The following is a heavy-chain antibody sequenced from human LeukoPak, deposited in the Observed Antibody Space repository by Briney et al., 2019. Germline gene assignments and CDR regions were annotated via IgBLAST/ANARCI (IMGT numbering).Heavy chain of an antibody. Sequence: PGGSLRLSCAASGFTFSSYEMNWVPHAPGKGLEGVSYIISSGRTIYYAVSVKGRFTIPRDNAKNSLYLQMNSLRAEDMAVYYCAELGITMIGGVWGKGTTVTISS. CDR3: AELGITMIGGV. V-gene: IGHV3-48*03. CDR1: GFTFSSYE. D-gene: IGHD3-10*02. J-gene: IGHJ6*04. CDR2: IISSGRTI.